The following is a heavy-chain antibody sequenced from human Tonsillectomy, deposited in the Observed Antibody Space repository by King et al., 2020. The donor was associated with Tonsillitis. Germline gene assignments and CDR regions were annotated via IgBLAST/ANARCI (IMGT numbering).Heavy chain of an antibody. Sequence: VQLVESGGGVVQPGRSLRLSCAASGFTFSRYAMHWVRQAPGKGLEWVADISSDGSNKYYPDSVKGRFTISRDNSKNTLHLQMNSLRAEDTGVYYCARRDGALDYYFYGLDVWGQGTTVTVSS. CDR3: ARRDGALDYYFYGLDV. CDR2: ISSDGSNK. CDR1: GFTFSRYA. V-gene: IGHV3-30*04. D-gene: IGHD4-17*01. J-gene: IGHJ6*02.